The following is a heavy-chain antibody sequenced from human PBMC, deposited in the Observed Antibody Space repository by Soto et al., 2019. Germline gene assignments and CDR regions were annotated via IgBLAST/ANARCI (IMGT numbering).Heavy chain of an antibody. V-gene: IGHV1-69*01. CDR3: GRGSSWTKVEY. Sequence: QVRLVQSGAEVKKPGSSVKVSCKASGGTVSNSAISWLRQAPGQGLEWMGGIIPIFGPAIYARKFRGRVTITADESTSTAYMELSTVRSEDTAVYYCGRGSSWTKVEYWGQGTQVTVSS. D-gene: IGHD2-15*01. J-gene: IGHJ4*02. CDR1: GGTVSNSA. CDR2: IIPIFGPA.